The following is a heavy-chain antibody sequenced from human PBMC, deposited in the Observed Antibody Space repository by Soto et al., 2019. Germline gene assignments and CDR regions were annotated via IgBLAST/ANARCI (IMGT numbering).Heavy chain of an antibody. V-gene: IGHV4-4*02. CDR3: VRENKSQFDY. Sequence: PSETLSLTCAVSGGSITYSNWWSWVRQPPGKGLEWIGEIYISGSTNYDPSLETRVTLSIDKSKNQVSLTLSSVTAADTAVYYCVRENKSQFDYWGQGTLVTVSS. CDR2: IYISGST. J-gene: IGHJ4*02. CDR1: GGSITYSNW.